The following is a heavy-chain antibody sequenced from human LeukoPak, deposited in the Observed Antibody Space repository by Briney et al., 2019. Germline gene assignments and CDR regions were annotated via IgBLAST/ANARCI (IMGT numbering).Heavy chain of an antibody. CDR3: ARGAETTSFDS. V-gene: IGHV4-4*07. D-gene: IGHD1-7*01. CDR1: GGSFGNYY. Sequence: KPSETLSLTCTVSGGSFGNYYWSWIRQPAGKGLEWIGRIYTSGNTNYNPSLKSRVTMSIDTSKNQFSLKLTSVTAADTAVYYCARGAETTSFDSWGQGTLVTVSS. J-gene: IGHJ4*02. CDR2: IYTSGNT.